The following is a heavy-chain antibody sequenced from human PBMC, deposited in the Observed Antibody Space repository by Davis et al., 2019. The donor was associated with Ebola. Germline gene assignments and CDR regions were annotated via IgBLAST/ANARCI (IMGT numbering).Heavy chain of an antibody. CDR1: GFTFTSSA. J-gene: IGHJ6*03. V-gene: IGHV1-58*01. D-gene: IGHD2-2*01. Sequence: SVKVSCKASGFTFTSSAVQWVRQAHGQRLEWIGWIVVGSGNTNYAQKFQERVTITRDMSTSTAYMELRSLRSDDTAVYYCARRYCSSTSCYHYYYYMDVWGKGTTVTVSS. CDR3: ARRYCSSTSCYHYYYYMDV. CDR2: IVVGSGNT.